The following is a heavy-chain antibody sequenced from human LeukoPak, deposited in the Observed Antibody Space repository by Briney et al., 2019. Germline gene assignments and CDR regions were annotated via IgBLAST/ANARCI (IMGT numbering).Heavy chain of an antibody. J-gene: IGHJ3*02. CDR2: IYYSGST. D-gene: IGHD5-18*01. Sequence: PSETLSLTCTVSGGSISSYYWSWIRQPPGKGLEWIGYIYYSGSTNYNPSLKSRVTISVDTSKNQFSLKLSSVTAADTAVYYCARNVDTAMAAKFWVLGAFDIWGQGAMVTVSS. CDR1: GGSISSYY. CDR3: ARNVDTAMAAKFWVLGAFDI. V-gene: IGHV4-59*01.